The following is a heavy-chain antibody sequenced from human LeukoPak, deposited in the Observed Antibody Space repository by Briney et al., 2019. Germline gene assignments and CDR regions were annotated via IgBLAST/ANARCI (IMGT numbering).Heavy chain of an antibody. CDR2: IRGSGGGT. CDR3: AKRGVVIRVILVGFHKEAYYFDS. D-gene: IGHD3-22*01. CDR1: GITLSNYG. Sequence: GGSLRLSCAVSGITLSNYGMGWVRQAPGRGLEWVAGIRGSGGGTNYAASVQGRFTISRDSPKNTLYLQMNRLRAEDTAVYFCAKRGVVIRVILVGFHKEAYYFDSWGQGALVTVS. J-gene: IGHJ4*02. V-gene: IGHV3-23*01.